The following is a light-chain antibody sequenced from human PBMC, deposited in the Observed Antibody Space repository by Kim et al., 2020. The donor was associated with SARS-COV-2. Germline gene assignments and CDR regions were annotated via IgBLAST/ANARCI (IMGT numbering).Light chain of an antibody. V-gene: IGKV3-11*01. J-gene: IGKJ4*01. Sequence: LSPGESATPSCRARQSISTYLAWYQQKPGQSPRLLIYDASDRATGIPARFSGSGSGTDFTLTISTLEPEDFAVYYCQQRKDWPLTFGGGTKVDIK. CDR3: QQRKDWPLT. CDR2: DAS. CDR1: QSISTY.